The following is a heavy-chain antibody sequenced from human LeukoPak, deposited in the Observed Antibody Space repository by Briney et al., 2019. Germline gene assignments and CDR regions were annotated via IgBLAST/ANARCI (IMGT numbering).Heavy chain of an antibody. CDR1: GFTFTNYG. CDR3: ASSDDSSYRPWY. Sequence: GRSLRLSCAASGFTFTNYGMHWVRQAPGTGLEWVALIWYDGSIKYYADSLKGRFTISRDNSKNTLYLQMNSLRAEDTAVYYCASSDDSSYRPWYWGQGTLVTVSS. J-gene: IGHJ4*02. D-gene: IGHD3-22*01. CDR2: IWYDGSIK. V-gene: IGHV3-33*01.